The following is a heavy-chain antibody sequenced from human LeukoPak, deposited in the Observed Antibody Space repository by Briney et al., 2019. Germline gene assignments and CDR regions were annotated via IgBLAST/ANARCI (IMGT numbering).Heavy chain of an antibody. V-gene: IGHV4-34*01. J-gene: IGHJ4*02. CDR3: ARVPGFTARPCDS. Sequence: PSEALSLTCAVYGGSFSGNYWTLIRQTPGRGLEWIGESSPTGDITGYNPSLRGRATISVDSSKMQFSLRLTSVTAADTGVYYCARVPGFTARPCDSWGPGTLVTVSS. CDR2: SSPTGDIT. CDR1: GGSFSGNY. D-gene: IGHD2-21*02.